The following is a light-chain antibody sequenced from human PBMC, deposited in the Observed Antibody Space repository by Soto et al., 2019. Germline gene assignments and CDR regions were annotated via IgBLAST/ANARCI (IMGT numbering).Light chain of an antibody. Sequence: QSALTQPASVSGSPGQSITISCTGTSSDVGGYNYVSWYHQHPAKAPKLMIYDVSNRPSGVSTRFSGSKSGNTASLTISGLQAEDEADYYCSSYTGSSTPYVFGTGTKVTVL. CDR3: SSYTGSSTPYV. CDR1: SSDVGGYNY. V-gene: IGLV2-14*01. CDR2: DVS. J-gene: IGLJ1*01.